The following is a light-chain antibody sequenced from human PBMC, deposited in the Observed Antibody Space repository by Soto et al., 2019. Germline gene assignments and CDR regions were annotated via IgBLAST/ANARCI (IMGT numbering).Light chain of an antibody. CDR3: QQYNNWPRT. V-gene: IGKV3-15*01. CDR2: DAS. J-gene: IGKJ1*01. CDR1: QSVSSN. Sequence: EIVMTQSPAPLSVSPGERATLSCRASQSVSSNLACYQQKPGQAPRLLIYDASTSATGIPARFSGSGSGTEFTLTISSLQSEDFAVYYCQQYNNWPRTFGQGPKVEIK.